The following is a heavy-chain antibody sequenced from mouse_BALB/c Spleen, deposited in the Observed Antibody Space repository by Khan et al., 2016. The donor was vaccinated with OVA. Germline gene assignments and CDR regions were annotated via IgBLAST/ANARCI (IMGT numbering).Heavy chain of an antibody. J-gene: IGHJ2*01. V-gene: IGHV1-7*01. CDR2: INPSTGYT. CDR1: GYTFINYW. CDR3: ERRGLRWDFDY. D-gene: IGHD1-1*01. Sequence: QVQLQQSGAELAKPGASVKMSCKASGYTFINYWILWVKQRPGQGLEWIGYINPSTGYTEYNQNFKDKATLTADKSSSTAYMQLSSLTSEDSEVYYCERRGLRWDFDYWGQGTTLTVSS.